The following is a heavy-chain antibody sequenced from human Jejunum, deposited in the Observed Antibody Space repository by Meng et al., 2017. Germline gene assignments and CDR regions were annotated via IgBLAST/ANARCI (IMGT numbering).Heavy chain of an antibody. CDR3: ARGGRDDYNVPHY. V-gene: IGHV1-2*06. CDR2: INPDNGVT. Sequence: QWHMVQSGAEVKKPWASVKVSCKTSGDTFIGYYMHWVRQAPGQGIEWMGRINPDNGVTNSAQRFQGRVTMTRDTSITTAYMELNRLTSGDTAFYYCARGGRDDYNVPHYWGQGTLVTV. J-gene: IGHJ4*02. CDR1: GDTFIGYY. D-gene: IGHD5-24*01.